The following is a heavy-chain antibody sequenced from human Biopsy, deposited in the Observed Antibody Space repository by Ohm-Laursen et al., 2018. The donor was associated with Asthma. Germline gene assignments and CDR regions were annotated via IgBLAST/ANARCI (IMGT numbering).Heavy chain of an antibody. CDR2: INAGDGNT. J-gene: IGHJ3*01. CDR3: ARTYYDFLTGQVNDAFAL. Sequence: SSVKVSCKVSGYTFIHFAIHWVRQAPGQRLEWMGWINAGDGNTKYSQKFQGRVTITRDTSASTAYMDLRSLRSEDTAMYYCARTYYDFLTGQVNDAFALWGQGTMVTVSS. D-gene: IGHD3-9*01. V-gene: IGHV1-3*01. CDR1: GYTFIHFA.